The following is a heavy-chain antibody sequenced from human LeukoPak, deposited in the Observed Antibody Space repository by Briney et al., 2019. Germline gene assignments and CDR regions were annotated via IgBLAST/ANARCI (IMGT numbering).Heavy chain of an antibody. Sequence: ASVKVSCKASGYTFTNYGISWVREAPGQGLEWMGWISTYNGNTNYAQKVQGRVTMTTDTSTSTAYMELRSLRSDDTAVYYCARVPGLHYCSGGSCYSDYWGQGTLVTVSS. J-gene: IGHJ4*02. V-gene: IGHV1-18*01. CDR1: GYTFTNYG. D-gene: IGHD2-15*01. CDR2: ISTYNGNT. CDR3: ARVPGLHYCSGGSCYSDY.